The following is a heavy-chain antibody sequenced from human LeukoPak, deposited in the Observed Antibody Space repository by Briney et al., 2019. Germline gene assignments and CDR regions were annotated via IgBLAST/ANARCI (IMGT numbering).Heavy chain of an antibody. Sequence: GGSLRLSCAASGFTFSSYGMHWVRQAPGKGLEWVAFIRYDGSNKYYADSMKGRFTISRDNSKNTLYLQMNSLRAEDTAVYYCAKNSGWSMAPDYWGQGTLVTVSS. V-gene: IGHV3-30*02. J-gene: IGHJ4*02. D-gene: IGHD6-19*01. CDR1: GFTFSSYG. CDR2: IRYDGSNK. CDR3: AKNSGWSMAPDY.